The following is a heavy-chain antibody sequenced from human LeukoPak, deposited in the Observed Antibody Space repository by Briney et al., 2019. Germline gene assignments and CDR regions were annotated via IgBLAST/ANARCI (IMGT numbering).Heavy chain of an antibody. V-gene: IGHV3-30*02. CDR1: GFTFSSYG. Sequence: PGGSLRLSCAASGFTFSSYGMHWVRQAPGKGLEWVAVIWYDGSNKYYADSVKGRFTISRDNSKNTLYLQMNSLRAEDTAVYYCAKGHIVVVPAAMGYYYYGMDVWGQGTTVTVSS. CDR3: AKGHIVVVPAAMGYYYYGMDV. CDR2: IWYDGSNK. J-gene: IGHJ6*02. D-gene: IGHD2-2*01.